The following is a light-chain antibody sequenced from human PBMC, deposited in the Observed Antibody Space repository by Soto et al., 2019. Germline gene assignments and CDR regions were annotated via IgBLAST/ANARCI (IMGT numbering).Light chain of an antibody. CDR1: SSNIGAGYD. CDR3: QASGNSLPGLVI. J-gene: IGLJ2*01. Sequence: QSVLTHPPSMSGAPGQRVTISCTGSSSNIGAGYDVHWYQQLPGTPPKLLIYLNNDRPSGVPDRLTGSTSGTSASLAITGLRAADEAVDYCQASGNSLPGLVIFGGGTKLIVL. V-gene: IGLV1-40*01. CDR2: LNN.